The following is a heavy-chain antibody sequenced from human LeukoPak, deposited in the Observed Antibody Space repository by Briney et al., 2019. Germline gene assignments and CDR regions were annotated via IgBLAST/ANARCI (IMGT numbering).Heavy chain of an antibody. V-gene: IGHV1-24*01. CDR3: ARELYCSGGSCYSYFDY. D-gene: IGHD2-15*01. CDR2: FDPEDGET. Sequence: ASVKVSCKVSGYTLTELSMHWVRQAPGKGLEWMGGFDPEDGETIYAQKFQGRVTMTEDTSTDTAYMELSRLRSDDTAVYYCARELYCSGGSCYSYFDYWGQGTLVTVSS. J-gene: IGHJ4*02. CDR1: GYTLTELS.